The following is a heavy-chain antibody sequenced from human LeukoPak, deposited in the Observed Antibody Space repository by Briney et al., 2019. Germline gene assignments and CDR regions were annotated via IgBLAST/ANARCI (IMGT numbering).Heavy chain of an antibody. J-gene: IGHJ4*02. D-gene: IGHD3-22*01. V-gene: IGHV3-53*01. CDR3: ARCYYDGSGFYYYFDY. CDR1: GFTFSDYA. CDR2: IYSGGNT. Sequence: GGSLRLSCAASGFTFSDYAMSWVRQAPGKGLEWVSVIYSGGNTYYTDSVKGRFTISRDNPKNTVFLQMGSLRGEDTAVYYCARCYYDGSGFYYYFDYWGQGTLVTVSS.